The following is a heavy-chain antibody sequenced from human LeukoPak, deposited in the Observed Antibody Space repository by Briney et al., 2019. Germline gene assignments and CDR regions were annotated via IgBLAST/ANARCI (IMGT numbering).Heavy chain of an antibody. D-gene: IGHD3/OR15-3a*01. CDR1: GGSFRGHY. CDR2: IFFNGST. J-gene: IGHJ4*02. CDR3: ASDRSGLYYFDF. V-gene: IGHV4-59*11. Sequence: SETLSLTCTVSGGSFRGHYWTWIRQPPGKGLEGIGNIFFNGSTHYNPSLKSQLTISLHTPNNQFSLKLTSPTPADTAVYYCASDRSGLYYFDFWGQGRLVTVSS.